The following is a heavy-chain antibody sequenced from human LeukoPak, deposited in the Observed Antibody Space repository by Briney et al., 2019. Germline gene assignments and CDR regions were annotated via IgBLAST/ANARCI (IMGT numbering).Heavy chain of an antibody. Sequence: PPGGSLRLSCAASGFTFSSYSMNWVRQAPGKGLEWVGFIRSKAYGGTTEYAASVKGRFTISRDDSKSIAYLQMNSLKTEDTAVYYCTRDRPGGSGWYGPVDAFDIWGQGTMVTVSS. D-gene: IGHD6-19*01. CDR3: TRDRPGGSGWYGPVDAFDI. CDR2: IRSKAYGGTT. CDR1: GFTFSSYS. J-gene: IGHJ3*02. V-gene: IGHV3-49*04.